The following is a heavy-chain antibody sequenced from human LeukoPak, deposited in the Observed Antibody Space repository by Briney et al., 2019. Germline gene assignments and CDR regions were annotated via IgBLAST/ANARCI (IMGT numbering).Heavy chain of an antibody. CDR3: VSGGSYLTK. Sequence: ASETLSLTCTVSGGSISSYWSWIRQSPGKGLEWIGYIYFSGTTNYNPSLKSRLTITIDTSRNQFSLNLSSVTAADTAIYYCVSGGSYLTKWGQGTLVTVSS. CDR1: GGSISSY. V-gene: IGHV4-59*01. D-gene: IGHD3-10*01. J-gene: IGHJ4*02. CDR2: IYFSGTT.